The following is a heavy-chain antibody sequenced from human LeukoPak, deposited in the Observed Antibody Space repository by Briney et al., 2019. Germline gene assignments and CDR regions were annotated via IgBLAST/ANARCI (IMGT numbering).Heavy chain of an antibody. D-gene: IGHD7-27*01. CDR1: GDMFTSYW. CDR3: ARESWGSGDY. Sequence: GESLKISCRSSGDMFTSYWIGWVRQMPGKGLEWMGIIYPGDSNIKYSPSFQGQVTISADESINTVYLQWSSLKASDTAMYYCARESWGSGDYWGQGTLVTVSS. V-gene: IGHV5-51*01. J-gene: IGHJ4*02. CDR2: IYPGDSNI.